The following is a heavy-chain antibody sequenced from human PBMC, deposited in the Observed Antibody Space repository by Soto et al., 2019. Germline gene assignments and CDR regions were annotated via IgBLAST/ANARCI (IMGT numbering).Heavy chain of an antibody. J-gene: IGHJ4*02. CDR3: ARDVDVLTTPPGDY. V-gene: IGHV1-18*04. CDR2: ISAHNGHT. Sequence: VQLVQSGAEVKKPGASVKVSCKASGYTFTTYGISWVRQAPGQGLEWMGWISAHNGHTNYAQNLQGRVTMTTDRSTSTAYMELRSLRSDDTAVYYCARDVDVLTTPPGDYWGQGTLVTVSS. CDR1: GYTFTTYG. D-gene: IGHD4-17*01.